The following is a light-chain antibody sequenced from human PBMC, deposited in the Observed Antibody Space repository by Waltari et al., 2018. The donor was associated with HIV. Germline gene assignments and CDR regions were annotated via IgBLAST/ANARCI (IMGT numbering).Light chain of an antibody. Sequence: QSVLTQPPSASGTPGQRVTISCSGTRSNIGTNTVNWYQIIPGTAPKLLIYNDNQRPSGVPDRFSDSRSGTSASLAISGLQSEDEADYYCAAWDDRLDGQGVFGGGTTLTVL. V-gene: IGLV1-44*01. CDR1: RSNIGTNT. CDR3: AAWDDRLDGQGV. J-gene: IGLJ3*02. CDR2: NDN.